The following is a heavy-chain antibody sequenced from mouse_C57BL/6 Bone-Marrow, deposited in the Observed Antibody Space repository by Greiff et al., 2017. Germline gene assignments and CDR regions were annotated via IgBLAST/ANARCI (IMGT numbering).Heavy chain of an antibody. V-gene: IGHV1-82*01. J-gene: IGHJ4*01. Sequence: QVQLQQSGPELVKPGASVKISCKASGYAFSSSWMNWVKQRPGKGLEWIGRIYPGDGDTNYNGKFKGKATLTADKSSSTAYMHLSSLTSEDSAVYFCASGYYYGSSYSYYAMDYWGQGTSVTVSS. CDR3: ASGYYYGSSYSYYAMDY. CDR2: IYPGDGDT. D-gene: IGHD1-1*01. CDR1: GYAFSSSW.